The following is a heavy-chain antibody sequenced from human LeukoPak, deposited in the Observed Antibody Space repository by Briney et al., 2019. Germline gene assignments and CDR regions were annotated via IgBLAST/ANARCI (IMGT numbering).Heavy chain of an antibody. CDR1: GYTFTSYY. D-gene: IGHD5-18*01. J-gene: IGHJ4*02. CDR3: ARDAEGYSYEGAIDY. CDR2: INPSGGST. V-gene: IGHV1-46*01. Sequence: ASVKVSCTASGYTFTSYYMHWVRQAPGQGLEWMGIINPSGGSTSYAQKFQGRVTMTRDTSTSTVYMELSSLRSEDTAVYYCARDAEGYSYEGAIDYWGQGTLVTVSS.